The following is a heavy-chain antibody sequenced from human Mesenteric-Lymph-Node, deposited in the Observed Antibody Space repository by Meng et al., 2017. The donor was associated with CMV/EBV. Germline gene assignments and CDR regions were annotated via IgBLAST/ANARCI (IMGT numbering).Heavy chain of an antibody. CDR3: AKKDEDFNYGSGSYNYYYYGMDV. CDR2: ISGSGGST. CDR1: GFTFSSYS. J-gene: IGHJ6*02. D-gene: IGHD3-10*01. Sequence: GESLKISCAASGFTFSSYSMNWVRQAPGKGLEWVSAISGSGGSTYYADSVKGQFTISRDNSKNTMYLKMNSLRAEDTAVYYCAKKDEDFNYGSGSYNYYYYGMDVWGQGTTVTVSS. V-gene: IGHV3-23*01.